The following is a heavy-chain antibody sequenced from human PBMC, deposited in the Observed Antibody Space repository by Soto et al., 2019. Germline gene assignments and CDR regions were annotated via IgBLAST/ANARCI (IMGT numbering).Heavy chain of an antibody. D-gene: IGHD3-22*01. J-gene: IGHJ4*02. CDR3: ARSYTYYYDSSGYYLDY. CDR1: GGSISTYY. CDR2: IYYSGST. V-gene: IGHV4-59*01. Sequence: PSETLSLTCTVSGGSISTYYWSWIRQPPGKGLEWIGYIYYSGSTNYNPSLKSRVTISVDTSKNQFSLKLSSVTAADTAVYYCARSYTYYYDSSGYYLDYWGQGTLVTVSS.